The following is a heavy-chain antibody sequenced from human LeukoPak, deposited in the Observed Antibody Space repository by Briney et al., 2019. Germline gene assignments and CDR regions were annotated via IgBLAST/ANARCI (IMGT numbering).Heavy chain of an antibody. J-gene: IGHJ4*02. D-gene: IGHD2-21*02. CDR2: INPSGGST. CDR3: ASGAYCGGDCYPALDY. V-gene: IGHV1-46*01. Sequence: ASVKVSCTASGYTFTSYYMHWVRQAPGQGLEWMGIINPSGGSTSYAQKFQGRVTMTRDTSTSTVYMGLSSLRSEDTAVYYCASGAYCGGDCYPALDYWGQGTLVTVSS. CDR1: GYTFTSYY.